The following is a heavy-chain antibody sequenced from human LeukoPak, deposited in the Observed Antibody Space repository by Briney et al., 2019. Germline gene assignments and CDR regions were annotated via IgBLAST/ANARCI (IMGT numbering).Heavy chain of an antibody. D-gene: IGHD6-13*01. CDR1: GFTFDDYA. Sequence: GGSLRLSCAASGFTFDDYAMHWVRQAPGKGLEWVSGISWNNGSIGYADSVKGRFTISRDNAKNSLYLQMNSLRAEDMALYYCAKGKYSSSWYYFDYWGQGTLVTVSS. J-gene: IGHJ4*02. CDR3: AKGKYSSSWYYFDY. V-gene: IGHV3-9*03. CDR2: ISWNNGSI.